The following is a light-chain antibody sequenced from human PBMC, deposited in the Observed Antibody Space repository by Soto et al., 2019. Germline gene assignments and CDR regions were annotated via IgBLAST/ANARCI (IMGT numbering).Light chain of an antibody. Sequence: PSSLSASVGDRVTITCQASQNINNYLNWYQQKPGRAPKLLIYDASNLEAGVPSRFRGSGSGTDFTFTISRLQPEGIATYYCQKSDHLPLFGPGTKVDIK. CDR2: DAS. CDR1: QNINNY. J-gene: IGKJ3*01. CDR3: QKSDHLPL. V-gene: IGKV1-33*01.